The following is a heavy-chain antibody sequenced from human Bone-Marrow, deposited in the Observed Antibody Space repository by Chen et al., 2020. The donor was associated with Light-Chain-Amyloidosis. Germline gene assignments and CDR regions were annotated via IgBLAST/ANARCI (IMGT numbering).Heavy chain of an antibody. D-gene: IGHD5-12*01. CDR2: IYPDDSDA. Sequence: EVQLEQSGPEVKKPGESLKISCKGSGYTFPNYWIGGVRQMPGKGLEWMGVIYPDDSDARYRPSFEGQVTISADKSITPAYLQWRRLKASDTAMYYCARRRDGYNFDYCGQGTLVTVSS. J-gene: IGHJ4*02. CDR1: GYTFPNYW. CDR3: ARRRDGYNFDY. V-gene: IGHV5-51*01.